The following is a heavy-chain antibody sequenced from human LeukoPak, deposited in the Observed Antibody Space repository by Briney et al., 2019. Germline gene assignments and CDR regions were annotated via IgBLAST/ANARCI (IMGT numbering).Heavy chain of an antibody. CDR3: ASGIAAEESVAIDY. CDR1: GFTFSSYW. V-gene: IGHV3-74*01. J-gene: IGHJ4*02. D-gene: IGHD6-13*01. Sequence: GGSVRLSCAASGFTFSSYWMYWVPQAPGKGLVWVSRIKYDGSITRYADSVKGRFTISRDNAKNTVFLQMNSLGVEDTALYYCASGIAAEESVAIDYWGQGTLVTVSS. CDR2: IKYDGSIT.